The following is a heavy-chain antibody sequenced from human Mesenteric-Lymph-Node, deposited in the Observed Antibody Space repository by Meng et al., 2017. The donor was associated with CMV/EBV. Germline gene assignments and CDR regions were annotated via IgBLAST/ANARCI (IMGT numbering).Heavy chain of an antibody. Sequence: GESLKISCAASGFTFSAYSMNWVRQAPGKGLEWVSHISGNSYTIYADSVKGRFTISRDNAKKSLYLQMNSLRAEDTALYYCARDLYCTDGICTYHYYGMDVWGQGTTVTVSS. V-gene: IGHV3-48*04. D-gene: IGHD2-8*01. CDR3: ARDLYCTDGICTYHYYGMDV. CDR2: ISGNSYTI. J-gene: IGHJ6*02. CDR1: GFTFSAYS.